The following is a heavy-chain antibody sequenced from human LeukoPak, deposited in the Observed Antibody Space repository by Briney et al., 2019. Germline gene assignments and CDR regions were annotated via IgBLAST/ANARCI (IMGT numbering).Heavy chain of an antibody. V-gene: IGHV4-38-2*01. CDR1: GYSINSGYY. CDR2: IYHSGST. Sequence: SETLSLTCAVSGYSINSGYYWGWIRQPPGKGLEWIGSIYHSGSTLYNPSLKSRVTISVDTSKNQFSLKLSSVTAADTAVYYCARSDMVSYYFDYWGQGTLVTVSS. D-gene: IGHD3-10*01. J-gene: IGHJ4*02. CDR3: ARSDMVSYYFDY.